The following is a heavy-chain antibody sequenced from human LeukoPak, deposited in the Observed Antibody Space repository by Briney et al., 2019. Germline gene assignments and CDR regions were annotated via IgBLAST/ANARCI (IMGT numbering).Heavy chain of an antibody. D-gene: IGHD3-16*01. J-gene: IGHJ4*02. V-gene: IGHV1-46*01. CDR2: INPSGGST. CDR1: GYTFTSQY. Sequence: GASVKVSCKASGYTFTSQYIHWVRQAPGQGLEWMGIINPSGGSTSNAQRFQGRVTMTRDMSTSTVYMKLSSLRSEGTAVYYCARDFGNDYVFSYWGQGTLVTVSS. CDR3: ARDFGNDYVFSY.